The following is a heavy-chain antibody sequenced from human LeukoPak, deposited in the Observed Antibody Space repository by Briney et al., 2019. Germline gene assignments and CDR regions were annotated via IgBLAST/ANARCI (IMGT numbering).Heavy chain of an antibody. V-gene: IGHV3-30*02. J-gene: IGHJ4*02. D-gene: IGHD3-22*01. CDR1: GFTFSSYG. Sequence: GGSLRLSCAASGFTFSSYGMHWVRQAPGKGLEWVAFIRYDGSNKYYADSVKGRFTISRDNSKNTLYLQMNSLRAEDTAVYYCARYAATYYYDSSGYYGRASWVDYWGQGTLVTVSS. CDR2: IRYDGSNK. CDR3: ARYAATYYYDSSGYYGRASWVDY.